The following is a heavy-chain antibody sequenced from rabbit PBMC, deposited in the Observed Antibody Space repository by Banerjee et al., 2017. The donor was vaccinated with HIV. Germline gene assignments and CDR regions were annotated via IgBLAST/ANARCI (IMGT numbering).Heavy chain of an antibody. Sequence: QLKETGGGLVQPGGSLTLSCKASGFDFSSYYMSWVRQAPGKGLEWIGIIYGGSGSTDYASWVNGRFTISSDNAQNTVDLQMNSLTAADTATYFCVRASGYVYDDVGDINLWGPGTLVTVS. CDR2: IYGGSGST. D-gene: IGHD2-1*01. V-gene: IGHV1S7*01. J-gene: IGHJ4*01. CDR1: GFDFSSYY. CDR3: VRASGYVYDDVGDINL.